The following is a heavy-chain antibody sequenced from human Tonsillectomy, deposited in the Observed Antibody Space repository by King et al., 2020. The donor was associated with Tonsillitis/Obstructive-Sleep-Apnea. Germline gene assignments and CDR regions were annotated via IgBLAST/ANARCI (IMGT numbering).Heavy chain of an antibody. D-gene: IGHD6-19*01. CDR3: ASGAGWLVDS. CDR2: IKQDGSEK. V-gene: IGHV3-7*01. CDR1: GFTFSDYW. Sequence: VQLVESEGGLVQPGGSLRLSCAASGFTFSDYWMNWVRQAPGKGLEWVANIKQDGSEKYYVDSVKGRFTISRDNAKNSLYLQMNSLRVEDTAVYYCASGAGWLVDSWGQGTLVTVSS. J-gene: IGHJ4*02.